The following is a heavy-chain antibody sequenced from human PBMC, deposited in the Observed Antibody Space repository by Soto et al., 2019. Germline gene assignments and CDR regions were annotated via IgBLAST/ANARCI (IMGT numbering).Heavy chain of an antibody. J-gene: IGHJ4*02. CDR3: ARVPIGKYGVWNC. CDR1: GFTFSSYW. CDR2: INPGGTIT. D-gene: IGHD2-8*01. Sequence: EEQLVESGGGLVQPGGSLRLSCAASGFTFSSYWMHWVRQAPGKGLVWVSRINPGGTITDYADSVKGRFTISRDNAKNTVYLQVNSLRGDDTAEYFCARVPIGKYGVWNCWGQGTLVTVSS. V-gene: IGHV3-74*01.